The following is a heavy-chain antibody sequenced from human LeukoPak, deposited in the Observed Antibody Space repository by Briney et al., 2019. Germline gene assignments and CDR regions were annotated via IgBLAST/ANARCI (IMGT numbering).Heavy chain of an antibody. V-gene: IGHV3-11*03. CDR1: RFSLSDYH. D-gene: IGHD1-26*01. Sequence: GGSLRLSCAASRFSLSDYHMSWIRQAPGKGLEWLSYIGSSTSYTNYADSVKGRFTISRDNAKNSLYLQMNSLRDDDTAVYYCARRPQSLVWYFDLWGRGTLVTVSS. CDR2: IGSSTSYT. CDR3: ARRPQSLVWYFDL. J-gene: IGHJ2*01.